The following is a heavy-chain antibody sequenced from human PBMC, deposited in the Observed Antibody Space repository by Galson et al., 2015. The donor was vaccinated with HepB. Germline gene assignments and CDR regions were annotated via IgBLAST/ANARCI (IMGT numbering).Heavy chain of an antibody. CDR2: IYYSGST. CDR1: GGSISSSSYY. D-gene: IGHD6-6*01. CDR3: ARHLIAASNWFDP. J-gene: IGHJ5*02. Sequence: LSLTCTVSGGSISSSSYYWGWIRQPPGKGLEWIGSIYYSGSTYYNPSLKSRVTISVDTSKNQFSLKLSSVTAADTAVYYCARHLIAASNWFDPWGQGTLVTVSS. V-gene: IGHV4-39*01.